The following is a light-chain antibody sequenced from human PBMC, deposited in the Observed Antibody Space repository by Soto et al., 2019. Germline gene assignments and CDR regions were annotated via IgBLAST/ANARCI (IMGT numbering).Light chain of an antibody. J-gene: IGKJ3*01. Sequence: EIVLTQSPGTLSLSPGERATLSCRASQSVSSSFLAWYQQKPGQAPRLLMYGASRRATGTPDRFSGRGSETEFILTISRMEPEDFAVYYWQQYGSSPPFTFGPGTKVDIK. CDR2: GAS. CDR3: QQYGSSPPFT. V-gene: IGKV3-20*01. CDR1: QSVSSSF.